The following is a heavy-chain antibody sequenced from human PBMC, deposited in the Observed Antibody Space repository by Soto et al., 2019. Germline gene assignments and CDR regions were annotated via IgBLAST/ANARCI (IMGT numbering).Heavy chain of an antibody. D-gene: IGHD6-6*01. CDR2: FDPEDGET. CDR3: ATASSVAARLGFY. Sequence: WVRQAPGKGLEWMGGFDPEDGETIYAQKFQGRVTMTEDTSTDTAYMELSSLRSEDTAVYYCATASSVAARLGFYWGQGTLVTVSS. V-gene: IGHV1-24*01. J-gene: IGHJ4*02.